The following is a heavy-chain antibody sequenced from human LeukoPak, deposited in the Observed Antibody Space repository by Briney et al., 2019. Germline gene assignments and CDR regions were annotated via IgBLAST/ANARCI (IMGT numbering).Heavy chain of an antibody. CDR3: ARAYYGDNLDAFDI. Sequence: ASVKVSCKASGYTFTGYYLHWVRQAPGQGLEWMGWINPDNGVTNSAQKFQGRVTMTRDKSISTAYMELSRLRSDDTALFYCARAYYGDNLDAFDIWGQGTMVTVSS. J-gene: IGHJ3*02. CDR2: INPDNGVT. V-gene: IGHV1-2*02. CDR1: GYTFTGYY. D-gene: IGHD4-23*01.